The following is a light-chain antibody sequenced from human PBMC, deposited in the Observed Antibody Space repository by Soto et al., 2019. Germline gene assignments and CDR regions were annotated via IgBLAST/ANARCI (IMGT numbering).Light chain of an antibody. CDR3: QQYNTFWT. V-gene: IGKV3-11*01. Sequence: EIVLTQSPATLSMSPGERATLSCRASQSVSSYLAWFQQKPGQAPRLLIYDASNRATGIPARFSGSGSGTDFTLTISRLEPDDVATYYCQQYNTFWTFGQGTKVDIK. CDR2: DAS. CDR1: QSVSSY. J-gene: IGKJ1*01.